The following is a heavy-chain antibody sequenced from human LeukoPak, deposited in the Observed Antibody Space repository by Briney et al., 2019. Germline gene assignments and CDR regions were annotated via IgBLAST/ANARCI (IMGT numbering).Heavy chain of an antibody. CDR1: GGSISSGDYY. D-gene: IGHD6-19*01. CDR2: IYYSGST. J-gene: IGHJ6*03. Sequence: SETLSLTCTVSGGSISSGDYYWSWIRQPPGKGLEWIGYIYYSGSTYYNPSLKSRVTISVDTSKNQFSLKLSSVTAADTAVHYCARAARDSSGWYAIYYYYYYMDVWGKGTTVTVSS. V-gene: IGHV4-30-4*08. CDR3: ARAARDSSGWYAIYYYYYYMDV.